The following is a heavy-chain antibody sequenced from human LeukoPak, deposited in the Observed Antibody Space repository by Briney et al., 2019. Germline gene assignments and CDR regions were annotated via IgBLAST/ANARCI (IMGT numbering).Heavy chain of an antibody. CDR1: GGSISSGGYY. CDR2: IYYSGST. Sequence: SQTLSLTCTVSGGSISSGGYYWSWIRQHPGKGLEWIGYIYYSGSTYYNPSLKSRVTISVDTSKNQFSLKLSSVTAADTAVYYCARVSGVTTSALWGYYYGMAVWGQGTTVTVSS. V-gene: IGHV4-31*03. D-gene: IGHD3-10*01. CDR3: ARVSGVTTSALWGYYYGMAV. J-gene: IGHJ6*02.